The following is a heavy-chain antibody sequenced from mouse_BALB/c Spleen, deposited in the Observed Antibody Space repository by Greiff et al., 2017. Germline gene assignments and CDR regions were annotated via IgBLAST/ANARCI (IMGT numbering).Heavy chain of an antibody. CDR1: GYTFTSYY. V-gene: IGHV14-4*02. Sequence: VQLKQPGAELVKPGASVKLSCKASGYTFTSYYMHWVKQRPEQGLEWIGWIDPENGDTEYAPKFQGKATMTADTSSNTAYLQLSSLTSEDTAVYYCNGGYYGSSHYFDYWGQGTTLTVSS. J-gene: IGHJ2*01. CDR2: IDPENGDT. CDR3: NGGYYGSSHYFDY. D-gene: IGHD1-1*01.